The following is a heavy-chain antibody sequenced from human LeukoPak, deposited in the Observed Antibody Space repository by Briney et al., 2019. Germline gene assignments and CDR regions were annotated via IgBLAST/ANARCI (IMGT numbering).Heavy chain of an antibody. V-gene: IGHV4-4*07. CDR3: ARATATNTYNWFDP. Sequence: SETLSLTCTVSGGSISRYYWSWIRQPAGKGLEWIGRIYTSGSTNYNPSLKSRVTMSVDTSKNQFSLKLSSVTAADTAVYYCARATATNTYNWFDPWGQGTLVTVSS. CDR1: GGSISRYY. J-gene: IGHJ5*02. CDR2: IYTSGST. D-gene: IGHD4-17*01.